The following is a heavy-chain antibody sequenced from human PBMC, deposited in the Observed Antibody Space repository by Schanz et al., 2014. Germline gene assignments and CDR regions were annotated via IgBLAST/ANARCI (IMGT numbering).Heavy chain of an antibody. Sequence: QVQLVESGGGVVQPGKSLRLSCAASGFAFSDYGMHWVRQAPGKGLEWVAFISYDGNEKHYPDSVKGRFTISRDNSRNTLFLQMESLRTEDTAVYHCAKESIAAAWTFDYWGQGTLVTVSS. CDR2: ISYDGNEK. J-gene: IGHJ4*02. D-gene: IGHD6-13*01. CDR3: AKESIAAAWTFDY. V-gene: IGHV3-30*18. CDR1: GFAFSDYG.